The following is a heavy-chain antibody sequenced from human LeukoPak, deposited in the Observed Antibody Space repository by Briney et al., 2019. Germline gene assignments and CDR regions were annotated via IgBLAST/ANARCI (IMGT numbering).Heavy chain of an antibody. J-gene: IGHJ4*02. CDR1: GYTFTSYY. V-gene: IGHV1-46*01. CDR3: ARDTYDSSGYYTLFFDY. CDR2: INPSGGST. Sequence: GASVKVSCKASGYTFTSYYMHWVRQAPGQGLEWIGIINPSGGSTSYAQKFQGRVTMTRDTSTSTVYMELSSLRSEDTAVYYCARDTYDSSGYYTLFFDYWGQGTLVTVSS. D-gene: IGHD3-22*01.